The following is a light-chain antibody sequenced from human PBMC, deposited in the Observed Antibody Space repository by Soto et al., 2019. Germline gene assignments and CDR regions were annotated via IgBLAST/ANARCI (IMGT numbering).Light chain of an antibody. CDR2: EVT. Sequence: QSVLTQPPSASGSPGQSVTISCTGTSSEVGGYDYVSWYQHHPGKAPKLMIYEVTKRPSGVPDRFSGSKSGTTASLTVSGLLAADAADYYCASYAGGNQVFGTGTKVTVL. V-gene: IGLV2-8*01. CDR3: ASYAGGNQV. CDR1: SSEVGGYDY. J-gene: IGLJ1*01.